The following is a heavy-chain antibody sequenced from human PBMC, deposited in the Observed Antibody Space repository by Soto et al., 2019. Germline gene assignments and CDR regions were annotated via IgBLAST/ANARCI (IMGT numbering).Heavy chain of an antibody. V-gene: IGHV1-18*01. CDR2: ISAHNGNT. CDR1: GYAFTTYG. D-gene: IGHD1-1*01. Sequence: QVHLVQSGAEVKKPGASVKVSCKGSGYAFTTYGTTWVRQAPGQGLEWMGWISAHNGNTNYAQKLQGRVTVTRDTSTSTAYMELRSLRSDDTAVYYCARGRYGDYWGQGALVTGSS. CDR3: ARGRYGDY. J-gene: IGHJ4*02.